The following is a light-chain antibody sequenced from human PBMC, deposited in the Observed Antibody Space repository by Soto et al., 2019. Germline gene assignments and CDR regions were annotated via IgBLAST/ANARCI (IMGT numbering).Light chain of an antibody. CDR1: QSISSW. J-gene: IGKJ1*01. V-gene: IGKV1-5*01. CDR2: DAS. Sequence: DIQMTQSPSTLSAPVGDRVTITCRASQSISSWLAWYQQKPGKAPKLLIYDASSLESGVPSRFSGSGSGTEFTLTISSLQPDDFATYYCQQYNSYLRTFGQGTKVEIK. CDR3: QQYNSYLRT.